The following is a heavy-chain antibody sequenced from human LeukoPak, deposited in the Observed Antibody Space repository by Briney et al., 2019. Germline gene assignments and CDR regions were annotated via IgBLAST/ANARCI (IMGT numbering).Heavy chain of an antibody. V-gene: IGHV4-61*02. Sequence: SQTLSLTCTVSGGSISSGSYYWSWIRQPAGKGLEWIGRIYTSGSTNYNPSLKSRVTISVDTSKNQFSLKLSSVTAADTAVYYCARELNLVRAVSYNWFDPWGQGTLVTVSS. CDR2: IYTSGST. CDR3: ARELNLVRAVSYNWFDP. J-gene: IGHJ5*02. D-gene: IGHD3-10*01. CDR1: GGSISSGSYY.